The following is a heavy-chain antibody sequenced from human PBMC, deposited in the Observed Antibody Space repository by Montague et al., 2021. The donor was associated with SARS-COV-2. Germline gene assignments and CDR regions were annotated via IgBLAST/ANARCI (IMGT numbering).Heavy chain of an antibody. V-gene: IGHV4-59*01. Sequence: SETLSLTCTVSGGSISGYHWSWLRQPPGKGLEWIAYIYYTGDTRYNPSLQSRVTISTDMSKNQFSLKVNSVTAADTAVYYCARVRKDDYGDNYFDYWGQGTLVTASS. CDR1: GGSISGYH. D-gene: IGHD4-17*01. CDR2: IYYTGDT. J-gene: IGHJ4*02. CDR3: ARVRKDDYGDNYFDY.